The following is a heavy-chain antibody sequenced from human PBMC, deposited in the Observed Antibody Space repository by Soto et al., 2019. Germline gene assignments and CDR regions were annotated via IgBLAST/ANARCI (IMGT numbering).Heavy chain of an antibody. CDR3: ARDGDYYDSSGYYDAFDI. CDR2: IYYSGST. D-gene: IGHD3-22*01. CDR1: GGSVSSGSYY. J-gene: IGHJ3*02. V-gene: IGHV4-61*01. Sequence: QVQLQESGPGLVKPSETLSLTCTVSGGSVSSGSYYWSWIRQPPGKGLEGIGYIYYSGSTNYNPSLKSRVTISVDTSKNQFSLKLSSVTAADTAVYYCARDGDYYDSSGYYDAFDIWGQGTMVTVSS.